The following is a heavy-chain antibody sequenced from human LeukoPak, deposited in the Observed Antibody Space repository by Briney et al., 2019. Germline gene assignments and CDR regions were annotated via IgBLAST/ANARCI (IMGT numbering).Heavy chain of an antibody. D-gene: IGHD6-19*01. V-gene: IGHV5-51*04. CDR1: GYNFTTYS. CDR2: IYPADSYT. Sequence: GEPLKTSCKGSGYNFTTYSRAGVPQIHGKGLEWIRVIYPADSYTNYSPSLQGQVTIPDTKPISTAYFQWITLKASNTPIYNFARDGYRSGPTTWYFDLWGRGTLVTVSS. J-gene: IGHJ2*01. CDR3: ARDGYRSGPTTWYFDL.